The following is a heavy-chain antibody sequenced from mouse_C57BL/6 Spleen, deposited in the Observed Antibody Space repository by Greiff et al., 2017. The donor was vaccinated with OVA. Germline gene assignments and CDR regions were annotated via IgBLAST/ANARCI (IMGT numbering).Heavy chain of an antibody. CDR3: ARRGVYYYGSSSGWYFDV. CDR2: IWSGGST. V-gene: IGHV2-2*01. CDR1: GFSLTSYG. J-gene: IGHJ1*03. Sequence: VQLQQSGPGLVQPSQSLSITCTVSGFSLTSYGVHWVRQSPGKGLEWLGVIWSGGSTDYNAAFISRLSISKDNSKSQVFFKMNSLQADDTAIYYCARRGVYYYGSSSGWYFDVWGTGTTVTVSS. D-gene: IGHD1-1*01.